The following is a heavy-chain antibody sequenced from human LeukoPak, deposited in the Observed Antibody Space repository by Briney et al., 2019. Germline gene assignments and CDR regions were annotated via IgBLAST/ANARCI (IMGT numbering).Heavy chain of an antibody. V-gene: IGHV3-23*01. CDR1: GFTFSSYV. CDR2: ISGGGSST. Sequence: GGSLRLSCAASGFTFSSYVMNWVRQAPGKGLEWVSTISGGGSSTYYADSVKGRFTISRDSSKNTLYLQMNSLRAEDTAVYYCAKDRGGSSWPVFDSWGQGTLVIVSS. CDR3: AKDRGGSSWPVFDS. D-gene: IGHD6-13*01. J-gene: IGHJ4*02.